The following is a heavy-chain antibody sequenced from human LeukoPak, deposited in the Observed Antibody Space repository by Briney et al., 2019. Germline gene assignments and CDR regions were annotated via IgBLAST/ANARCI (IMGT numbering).Heavy chain of an antibody. D-gene: IGHD3-22*01. CDR3: AKDPGYYYDSSGYYYFDY. CDR1: GFTFSSYA. CDR2: ISGSGGST. J-gene: IGHJ4*02. Sequence: PGGSLRLSCAASGFTFSSYAMSWVRQAPGKGLEWVSAISGSGGSTYYADSVKGRFTISRDNSKNTLYLQMNSLRAEDTAVYYCAKDPGYYYDSSGYYYFDYWGQGTLVTVPS. V-gene: IGHV3-23*01.